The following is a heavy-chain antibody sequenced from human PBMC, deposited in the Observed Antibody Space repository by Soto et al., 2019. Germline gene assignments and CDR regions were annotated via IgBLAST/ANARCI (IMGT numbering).Heavy chain of an antibody. CDR3: ARVTGRLRLYYFDY. CDR1: GGSISSGGYY. Sequence: SETLSLTCTVSGGSISSGGYYWSWIRQHPGKGLEWIGYIYYSGSTYYNPSLKSRVTISVDTSKNQFSLKLSSVTAADTAVYYCARVTGRLRLYYFDYWGQGTLVTVSS. V-gene: IGHV4-31*03. D-gene: IGHD4-17*01. CDR2: IYYSGST. J-gene: IGHJ4*02.